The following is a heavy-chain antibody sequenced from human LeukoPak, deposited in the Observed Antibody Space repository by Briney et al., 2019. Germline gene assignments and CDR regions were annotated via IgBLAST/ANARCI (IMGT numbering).Heavy chain of an antibody. CDR1: GFTFSSYA. J-gene: IGHJ4*02. Sequence: GGSLRLSCAASGFTFSSYAMSWVRQAPGKGLEWVSAISGSGGSTYYADSVKGRFTISRDNAKNSLYLQMNSLRAEDTTVYYCARDSYDSWDFDYWGQGTLVTVSS. CDR3: ARDSYDSWDFDY. V-gene: IGHV3-23*01. CDR2: ISGSGGST. D-gene: IGHD3-22*01.